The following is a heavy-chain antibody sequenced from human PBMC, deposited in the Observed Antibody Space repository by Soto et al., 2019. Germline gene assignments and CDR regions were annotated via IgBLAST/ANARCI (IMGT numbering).Heavy chain of an antibody. CDR1: GGSFSGYY. CDR3: ARVRANYSNYPRNYYYYYGMDV. CDR2: INHSGST. V-gene: IGHV4-34*01. Sequence: PSETLSLTCAVYGGSFSGYYWSWIRQPPGKGLEWIGEINHSGSTNYNPSLKSRVTISVDTSKNQFSLKLSSVTAADTAVYYCARVRANYSNYPRNYYYYYGMDVWGQGTTVTVYS. J-gene: IGHJ6*02. D-gene: IGHD4-4*01.